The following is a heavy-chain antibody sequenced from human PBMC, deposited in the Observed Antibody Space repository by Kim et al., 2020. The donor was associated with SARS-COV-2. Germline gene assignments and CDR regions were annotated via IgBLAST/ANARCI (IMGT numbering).Heavy chain of an antibody. CDR1: GGSISSSNW. Sequence: SETLSLTCAVSGGSISSSNWWSWVRQPPGKGLEWIGEIYHSGSTNYNPSPKSRVTISVDKSKNQFSLKLSSVTAADTAVYYCASYLGRGGYYGMDVWGQGTTVTVSS. CDR2: IYHSGST. J-gene: IGHJ6*02. V-gene: IGHV4-4*02. CDR3: ASYLGRGGYYGMDV. D-gene: IGHD3-10*01.